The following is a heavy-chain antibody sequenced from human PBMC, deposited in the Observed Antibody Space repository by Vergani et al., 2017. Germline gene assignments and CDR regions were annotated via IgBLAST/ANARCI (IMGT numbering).Heavy chain of an antibody. Sequence: QVQLVQSGAEVGKPGASVKISCKASGYTFTAYYIHWVRQAPEQGLEWVGVISPDGFSTFYAQKFQGRVTITRDTSTSTVYVEVTSLRSDDTAVYYWAREPPLTGFFDYWGQGTLVTVPS. J-gene: IGHJ4*02. V-gene: IGHV1-46*03. CDR2: ISPDGFST. CDR3: AREPPLTGFFDY. D-gene: IGHD3-9*01. CDR1: GYTFTAYY.